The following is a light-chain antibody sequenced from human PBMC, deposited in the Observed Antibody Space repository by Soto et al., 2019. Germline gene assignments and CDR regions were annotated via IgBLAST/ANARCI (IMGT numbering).Light chain of an antibody. J-gene: IGKJ5*01. CDR3: QQYNSYPLS. Sequence: DIQMTQSPSTLSASVGDRVTITCRASQSISSLLAWYQQKPGRAPTLLISKASTLESGDPSRFSGSGSETEFSLTVSSLQPDDSATYYCQQYNSYPLSVGQGTRLEIK. CDR2: KAS. V-gene: IGKV1-5*03. CDR1: QSISSL.